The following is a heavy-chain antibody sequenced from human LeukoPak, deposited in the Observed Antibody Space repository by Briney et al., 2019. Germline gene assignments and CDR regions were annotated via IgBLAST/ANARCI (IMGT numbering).Heavy chain of an antibody. V-gene: IGHV3-9*01. J-gene: IGHJ6*03. CDR3: AKDIREYYYYYMDV. Sequence: PGRSLRLSCAASGSTFDDYAMHWVRQAPGKGLEWVSGISWNSGSIGYADSVKGRFTISRDNAKNSLYLQMNSLRAEDTALYYCAKDIREYYYYYMDVWGKGTTVTISS. CDR2: ISWNSGSI. CDR1: GSTFDDYA.